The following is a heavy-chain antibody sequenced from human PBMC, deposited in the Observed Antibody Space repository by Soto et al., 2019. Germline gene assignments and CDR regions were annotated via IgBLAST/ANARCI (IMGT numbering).Heavy chain of an antibody. CDR1: GGSVSSGSYY. Sequence: SETLSLTCTVSGGSVSSGSYYWSWIRQPPGKGLEWIGYIYYSGSTNYNPSLKSRVTISVDTSKNQFSLKLSSVTAADTAVYYCARGEFYYYYGMDVWGQGTTVTVSS. V-gene: IGHV4-61*01. CDR2: IYYSGST. CDR3: ARGEFYYYYGMDV. J-gene: IGHJ6*02. D-gene: IGHD3-10*01.